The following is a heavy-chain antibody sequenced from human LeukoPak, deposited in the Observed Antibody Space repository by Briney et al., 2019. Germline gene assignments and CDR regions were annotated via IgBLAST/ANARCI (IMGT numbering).Heavy chain of an antibody. V-gene: IGHV4-61*02. CDR1: GGSISSGSYY. Sequence: PSQTLSLTCTVSGGSISSGSYYWSWIRQPAGKGLEWIGRIYTSGSTNYNPSLKSRVTISVDTSKNQFSLKLSSVTAADTAVYYCARDHPDSSGHFDYWGQGTLVTVSS. D-gene: IGHD3-22*01. CDR2: IYTSGST. CDR3: ARDHPDSSGHFDY. J-gene: IGHJ4*02.